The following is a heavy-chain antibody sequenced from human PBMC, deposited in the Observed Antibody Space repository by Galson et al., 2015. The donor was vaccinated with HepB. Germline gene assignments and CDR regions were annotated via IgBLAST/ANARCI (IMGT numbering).Heavy chain of an antibody. J-gene: IGHJ6*02. CDR3: ARGPWGTYYYYYGMDV. CDR2: IKQDGSEK. D-gene: IGHD1-1*01. V-gene: IGHV3-7*04. Sequence: LRLSCAASGFTSSSYWMSWVRQAPGKGLEWVANIKQDGSEKYYVDSVKGRLTISRDNAKNSLYLQMNSLRAEDTAVYYCARGPWGTYYYYYGMDVWGQGTTVTVSS. CDR1: GFTSSSYW.